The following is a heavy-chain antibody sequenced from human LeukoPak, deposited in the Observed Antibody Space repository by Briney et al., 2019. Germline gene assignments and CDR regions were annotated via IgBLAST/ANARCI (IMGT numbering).Heavy chain of an antibody. Sequence: GESLKISCQGSGYSFTSYWISWVRQMPGNGLEWMGRIDPSDSYTNYSPSFQGHVTISVDKSINTAYLQWSSLKASYTAMYYCARLEYFADYWGQGTLVTVSS. V-gene: IGHV5-10-1*01. CDR2: IDPSDSYT. D-gene: IGHD3-9*01. CDR3: ARLEYFADY. CDR1: GYSFTSYW. J-gene: IGHJ4*02.